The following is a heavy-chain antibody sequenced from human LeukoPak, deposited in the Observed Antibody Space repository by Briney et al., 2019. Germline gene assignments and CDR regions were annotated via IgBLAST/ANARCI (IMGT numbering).Heavy chain of an antibody. CDR3: VRDYDVLTGTAMDV. V-gene: IGHV3-53*01. Sequence: GGSLRLSCAASGFTVSSNYMSWVRPAPGKGLEWVSLIYSDGSGGSTYYADSVKGRFTISRDNSKNTLYLQMYSLRAEDTAVYYCVRDYDVLTGTAMDVWGQGTTVTVSS. D-gene: IGHD3-9*01. CDR2: IYSDGSGGST. J-gene: IGHJ6*02. CDR1: GFTVSSNY.